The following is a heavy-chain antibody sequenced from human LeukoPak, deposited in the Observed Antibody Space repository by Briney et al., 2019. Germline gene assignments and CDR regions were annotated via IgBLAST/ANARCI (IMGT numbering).Heavy chain of an antibody. CDR1: GFTFSSYA. J-gene: IGHJ6*03. CDR3: ARDGYIVVVPAASWADYYYMDV. V-gene: IGHV3-64*01. D-gene: IGHD2-2*01. Sequence: PGGSLRLSCAASGFTFSSYAMRWVRQAPGKGLEYVSAISSNGGSTYYANSVKGRFTISRDNSKNTLYLQMGSLRAEDMAVYYCARDGYIVVVPAASWADYYYMDVWGKGTTVTVSS. CDR2: ISSNGGST.